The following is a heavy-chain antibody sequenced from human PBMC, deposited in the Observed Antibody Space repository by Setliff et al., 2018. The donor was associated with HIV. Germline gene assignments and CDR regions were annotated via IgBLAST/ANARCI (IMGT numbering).Heavy chain of an antibody. V-gene: IGHV1-18*01. J-gene: IGHJ5*02. CDR3: ARATGAADL. CDR1: GYIFTTFG. Sequence: GASVKVSCKASGYIFTTFGFSWVRQAPGQGLEWMGWINTHNGNTHYAQRFQGRVTMTRDTSTTTAYMELSSLRSDDTAVYYCARATGAADLWGQGTKVTVSS. CDR2: INTHNGNT. D-gene: IGHD6-13*01.